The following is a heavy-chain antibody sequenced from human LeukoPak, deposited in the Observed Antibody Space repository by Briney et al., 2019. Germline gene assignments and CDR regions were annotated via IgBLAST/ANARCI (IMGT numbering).Heavy chain of an antibody. CDR2: INHSGST. D-gene: IGHD1-1*01. CDR3: ARGRYNWNTRPFDY. J-gene: IGHJ4*02. CDR1: GGSFSGYY. Sequence: PSETLSLTCAVYGGSFSGYYWSWIRQPPGKGLEWIGEINHSGSTNYNPSLKSRVTISVDTSKNQSSLKLSSVTAADTAVYYCARGRYNWNTRPFDYWGQGTLVTVSS. V-gene: IGHV4-34*01.